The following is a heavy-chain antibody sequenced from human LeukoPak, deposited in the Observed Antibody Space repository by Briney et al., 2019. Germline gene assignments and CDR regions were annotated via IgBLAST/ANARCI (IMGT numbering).Heavy chain of an antibody. D-gene: IGHD3-10*01. J-gene: IGHJ4*02. V-gene: IGHV1-2*06. CDR3: ARVLITMVRGVMPDY. CDR2: INPKSGGT. Sequence: APLKVSCKASRGTFTSYAISWVRQAPGHGLEWMGRINPKSGGTNYAQKFQGRVTMTRDTSISTAYLELSRLRSDDTAVYYCARVLITMVRGVMPDYWGQGTLVTVSS. CDR1: RGTFTSYA.